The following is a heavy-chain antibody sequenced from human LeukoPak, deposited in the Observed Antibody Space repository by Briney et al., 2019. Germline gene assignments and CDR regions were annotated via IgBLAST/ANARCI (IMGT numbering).Heavy chain of an antibody. CDR2: IKGKIDGGTT. J-gene: IGHJ4*02. CDR3: TTPPY. Sequence: GGSLRLSCAASGFTFSNAWMSWVRQAPGKGLEWVGRIKGKIDGGTTDYAAPVKGRFTMSRDDSKNTLYLQMNSLKTEDTAVYYCTTPPYWGQRTLVTVSS. V-gene: IGHV3-15*01. CDR1: GFTFSNAW.